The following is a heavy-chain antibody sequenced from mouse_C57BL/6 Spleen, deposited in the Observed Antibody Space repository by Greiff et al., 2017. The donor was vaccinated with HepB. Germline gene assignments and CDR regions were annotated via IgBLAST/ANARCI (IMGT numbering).Heavy chain of an antibody. Sequence: EVKLVESGPSLVRPSQTLSLTCTVTGFSINSDCYWIWIRQFPGNKLEYIGYTFYSGITYYNPSLESRTYITRDTSKNQFSLKLSSVTTEDTATYYCARDRGKVTTGLAMDYWGQGTSVTVSS. CDR2: TFYSGIT. J-gene: IGHJ4*01. D-gene: IGHD1-1*01. V-gene: IGHV3-3*01. CDR1: GFSINSDCY. CDR3: ARDRGKVTTGLAMDY.